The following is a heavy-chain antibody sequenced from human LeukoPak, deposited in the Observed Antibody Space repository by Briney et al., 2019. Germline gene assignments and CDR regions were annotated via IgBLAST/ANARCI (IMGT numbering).Heavy chain of an antibody. CDR2: ISGSGGST. D-gene: IGHD5-12*01. J-gene: IGHJ4*02. CDR1: GFTFSSYA. V-gene: IGHV3-23*01. Sequence: GGSLRLSCAASGFTFSSYAMSWVRQAPGKGLEWVSAISGSGGSTYYADSVKGRFTISRDNSKNTLYLQMNSLRAEDTAVYYCARAGDGYNYGYFDYWGQGTLVTVSS. CDR3: ARAGDGYNYGYFDY.